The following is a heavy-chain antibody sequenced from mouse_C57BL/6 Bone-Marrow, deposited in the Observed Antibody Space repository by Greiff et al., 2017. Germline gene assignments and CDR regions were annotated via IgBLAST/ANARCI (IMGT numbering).Heavy chain of an antibody. J-gene: IGHJ1*03. D-gene: IGHD1-1*01. CDR3: ARYGITTGYFDV. CDR2: INPSSGYT. CDR1: GYTFTSYT. Sequence: QVQLQQSGAELARPGASVKMSCKASGYTFTSYTMHWVKQRPGQGLEWIGYINPSSGYTKYNQKFKDKATLTADKSSSTAYMQLSSLTSEDAAVDYCARYGITTGYFDVWGTGTTVTVSS. V-gene: IGHV1-4*01.